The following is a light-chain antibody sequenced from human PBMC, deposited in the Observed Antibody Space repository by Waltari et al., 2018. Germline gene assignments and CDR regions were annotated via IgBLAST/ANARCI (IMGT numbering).Light chain of an antibody. Sequence: EIVLTQSPGILSLSPGERATLSCRASQSVSRALAWYQLKPGQAPRPLIHGASSRATGIPDRFSGGGSETDFSLTISRLEPEDFAVYYCQHYVRLPATFGQGTKVEIK. CDR1: QSVSRA. CDR2: GAS. J-gene: IGKJ1*01. V-gene: IGKV3-20*01. CDR3: QHYVRLPAT.